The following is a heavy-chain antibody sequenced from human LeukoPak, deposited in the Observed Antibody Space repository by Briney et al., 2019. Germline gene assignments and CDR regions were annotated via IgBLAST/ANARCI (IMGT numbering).Heavy chain of an antibody. J-gene: IGHJ6*02. Sequence: GGSLRLSCAASGFTFSSYWMSWVRQAPGKGLEWVSAIFGSGGSTYYADSVKGRFTISRDNPKNTLYLQMNSLRGEDTAVYYCAKAFNYFYYGMDVWGQGTTVTVCS. V-gene: IGHV3-23*01. CDR1: GFTFSSYW. CDR2: IFGSGGST. D-gene: IGHD3-16*01. CDR3: AKAFNYFYYGMDV.